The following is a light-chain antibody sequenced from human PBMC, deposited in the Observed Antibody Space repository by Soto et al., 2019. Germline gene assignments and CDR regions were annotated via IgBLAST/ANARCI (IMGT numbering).Light chain of an antibody. J-gene: IGKJ1*01. V-gene: IGKV1-5*01. CDR2: DAS. Sequence: DIQMTQSPSTLSASVGDRVTITCRASQSISSWLAWYQQKPGKAPKLLIYDASSLESGVPSRFSGSGSGTEFTLTISSLQPDDFATYYCQQYNSYSAAFGQGTKVDXK. CDR1: QSISSW. CDR3: QQYNSYSAA.